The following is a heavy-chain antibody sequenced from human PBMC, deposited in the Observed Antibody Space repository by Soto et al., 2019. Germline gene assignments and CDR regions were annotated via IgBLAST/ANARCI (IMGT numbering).Heavy chain of an antibody. CDR1: GFTFSSCT. Sequence: EVQLVESGGGLVKPGGSLRLSCAASGFTFSSCTMHWVRQAPGKGLEWVASITSTSTYIYYTDSLKGRFTISRDNAKNSLYLQMNSLGPGDTAVYYCARDGARDRGDKGFDYWGQGTVVTVSS. CDR2: ITSTSTYI. CDR3: ARDGARDRGDKGFDY. V-gene: IGHV3-21*01. J-gene: IGHJ4*02. D-gene: IGHD2-21*02.